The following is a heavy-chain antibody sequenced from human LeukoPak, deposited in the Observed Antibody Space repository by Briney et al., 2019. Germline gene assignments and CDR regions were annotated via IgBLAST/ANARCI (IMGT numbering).Heavy chain of an antibody. J-gene: IGHJ6*02. D-gene: IGHD3-3*01. Sequence: PGGSLRLSCAASGFTFSSYWMSWVRQAPGKGLEWVANIKQDGSEKYYVDSVKGRFTISRDNAKNSLYLQMNSLRAEDTAVYYCARGAYDFWSGYYMSYYYYGMDVWGQGTTVTVSS. CDR2: IKQDGSEK. V-gene: IGHV3-7*01. CDR3: ARGAYDFWSGYYMSYYYYGMDV. CDR1: GFTFSSYW.